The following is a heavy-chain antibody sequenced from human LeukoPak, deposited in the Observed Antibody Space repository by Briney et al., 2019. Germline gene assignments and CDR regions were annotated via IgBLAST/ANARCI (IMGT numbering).Heavy chain of an antibody. CDR3: AREVTHGDYRDAFDI. J-gene: IGHJ3*02. V-gene: IGHV3-21*01. CDR1: GFTFSSYS. Sequence: PGGSLRLSCAASGFTFSSYSMNWVRQAPGKGLEWVSSISSSSSYIYYADSVKGRFTISRDNAKNSLYLQMNSLRAEDTAVYYCAREVTHGDYRDAFDIWGQGTMVTVSS. CDR2: ISSSSSYI. D-gene: IGHD4-17*01.